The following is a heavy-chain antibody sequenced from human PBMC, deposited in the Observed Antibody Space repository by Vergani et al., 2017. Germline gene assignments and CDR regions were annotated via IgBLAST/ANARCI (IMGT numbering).Heavy chain of an antibody. Sequence: VQLVESGGGLVKRGGSLRLSCAASGFTFSSYSMNWVRQAPGKGLEWVSSISSSSSYIHYSDSLKGRFTISRDNAKSSLYLQMNSLRAEDTGVYYCARDRYYLGSWSYPYFYYYGLDVWGQGTAVTVSS. D-gene: IGHD3-10*01. J-gene: IGHJ6*02. V-gene: IGHV3-21*01. CDR3: ARDRYYLGSWSYPYFYYYGLDV. CDR2: ISSSSSYI. CDR1: GFTFSSYS.